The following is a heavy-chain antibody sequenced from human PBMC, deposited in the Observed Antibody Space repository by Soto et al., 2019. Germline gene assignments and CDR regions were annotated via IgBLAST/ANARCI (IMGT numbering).Heavy chain of an antibody. CDR2: IYHSGST. CDR1: GGSISSSNW. V-gene: IGHV4-4*02. CDR3: ARVDFGAADYYYGMDV. D-gene: IGHD3-3*01. J-gene: IGHJ6*02. Sequence: QVQLQESGPGLVKPSGTLSLTCAVSGGSISSSNWWSWVRQPPGKGLEWIGEIYHSGSTNYNPSLKRRVTISVDKSKNQFSPKLSSVTAADTAVYYCARVDFGAADYYYGMDVWGQGTTVTVSS.